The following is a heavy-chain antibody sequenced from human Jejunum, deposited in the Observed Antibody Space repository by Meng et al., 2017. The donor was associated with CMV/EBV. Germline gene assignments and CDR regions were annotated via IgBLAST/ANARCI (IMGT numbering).Heavy chain of an antibody. J-gene: IGHJ6*02. Sequence: ISEYYWSWIRQPPGKGLEWIGYIYYTGSTNYNPSLKSRVTISLDTSKNQFSLRLSSLTAADTAVYYCARGNYDDSSGPYHHALDVWGLGTTVTVSS. CDR2: IYYTGST. D-gene: IGHD3-22*01. CDR1: ISEYY. V-gene: IGHV4-59*01. CDR3: ARGNYDDSSGPYHHALDV.